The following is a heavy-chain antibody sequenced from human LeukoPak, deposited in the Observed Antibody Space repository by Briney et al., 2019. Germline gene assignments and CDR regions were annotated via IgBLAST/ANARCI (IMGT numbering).Heavy chain of an antibody. D-gene: IGHD1-26*01. J-gene: IGHJ4*02. CDR1: GFTFSSYG. CDR2: ISYDGSNK. CDR3: SALSASCYY. V-gene: IGHV3-30*03. Sequence: GRSLRLSCAASGFTFSSYGMHWVRQAPGKGLEWVAVISYDGSNKYYADSVKGRFTISRDNSKNTLYLQMNSLRAEDTAVYYCSALSASCYYWGQGTLLSVSS.